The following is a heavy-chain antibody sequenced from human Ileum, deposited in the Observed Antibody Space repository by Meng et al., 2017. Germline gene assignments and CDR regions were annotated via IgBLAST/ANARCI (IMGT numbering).Heavy chain of an antibody. Sequence: GESLKISCAASGFTFSSYEMNWVRQAPGKGLEWVSYISSSGSTIYYADSVKGRFSISRDNAKNSLYLQMNSLRAEDTAVYSWARDSSSGGVRGVIGGYFDLWGRGTLVTVSS. V-gene: IGHV3-48*03. CDR3: ARDSSSGGVRGVIGGYFDL. CDR2: ISSSGSTI. J-gene: IGHJ2*01. CDR1: GFTFSSYE. D-gene: IGHD3-10*01.